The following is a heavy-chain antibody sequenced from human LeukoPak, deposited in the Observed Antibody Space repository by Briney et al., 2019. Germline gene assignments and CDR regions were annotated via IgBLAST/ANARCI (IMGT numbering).Heavy chain of an antibody. V-gene: IGHV4-59*01. CDR2: IYYSGST. J-gene: IGHJ4*02. D-gene: IGHD4-17*01. CDR1: GGSISSYY. CDR3: ASGRDYGDSQWFFFDY. Sequence: PSETLSLTCTVSGGSISSYYWSWIRQPPGKGLGWVGYIYYSGSTNYNPSLKSGVTISLDTSKNQFSLKLSSVTAADTAVYYCASGRDYGDSQWFFFDYWGQGTLVTVSS.